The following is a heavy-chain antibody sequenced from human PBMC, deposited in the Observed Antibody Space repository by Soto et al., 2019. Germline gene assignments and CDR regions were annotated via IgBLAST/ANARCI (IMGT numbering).Heavy chain of an antibody. V-gene: IGHV4-59*01. CDR2: IYYTGST. CDR3: AGESAGGPGIIDY. Sequence: SETLSLTCTVSGGSISSYYWSWIRQPPGKGLEWIGYIYYTGSTNYNPSLKSRVTISVDTSKSQFSLKLSSVTTADTAVYYCAGESAGGPGIIDYCGPGTRVPVST. CDR1: GGSISSYY. J-gene: IGHJ4*02. D-gene: IGHD3-16*01.